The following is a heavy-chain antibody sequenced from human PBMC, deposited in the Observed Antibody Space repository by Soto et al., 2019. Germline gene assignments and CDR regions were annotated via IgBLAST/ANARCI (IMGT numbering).Heavy chain of an antibody. V-gene: IGHV3-48*03. Sequence: SLRLSCAASGFTFSSYEMNWVRQAPGKGLEWVSYISTIGNTIHYADSVKGRFTISRDNAKNSLFLQMNSLRAEDTAVYYCGRDIDYYDSSGYQDYWGQGALVTVS. CDR3: GRDIDYYDSSGYQDY. D-gene: IGHD3-22*01. J-gene: IGHJ4*02. CDR2: ISTIGNTI. CDR1: GFTFSSYE.